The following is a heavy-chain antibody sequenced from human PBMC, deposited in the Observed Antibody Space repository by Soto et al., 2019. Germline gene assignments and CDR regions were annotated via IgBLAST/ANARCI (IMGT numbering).Heavy chain of an antibody. J-gene: IGHJ4*02. Sequence: VKVSCKASGGTFSSYAIGWVRQAPGQGLEWMGGIIPIFGTANYAQKFQGRVTITADESTSTAYMELSSLRSEDTAVYYCARLANWRVAATQDYWGQGTLVTVSS. CDR2: IIPIFGTA. V-gene: IGHV1-69*13. CDR3: ARLANWRVAATQDY. D-gene: IGHD2-15*01. CDR1: GGTFSSYA.